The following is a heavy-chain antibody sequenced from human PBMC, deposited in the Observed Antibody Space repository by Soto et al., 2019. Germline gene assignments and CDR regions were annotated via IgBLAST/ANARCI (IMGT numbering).Heavy chain of an antibody. J-gene: IGHJ5*02. V-gene: IGHV4-30-4*01. Sequence: PSETLSLTCTVSGGSISSGDYYWSWIRQPPGKGLEWIGYIYYSGSTYYNPSLKSRVTISVDTSKNQFSLKLSSVTAADTAVYYCARVYYDSSVASWWFDPWGQGXLVTVYS. CDR1: GGSISSGDYY. D-gene: IGHD3-22*01. CDR2: IYYSGST. CDR3: ARVYYDSSVASWWFDP.